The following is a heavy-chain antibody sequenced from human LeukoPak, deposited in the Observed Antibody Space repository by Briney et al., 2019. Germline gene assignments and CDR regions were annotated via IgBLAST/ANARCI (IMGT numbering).Heavy chain of an antibody. CDR1: GYTFSSYG. CDR2: ISAYNGDT. D-gene: IGHD3-10*01. CDR3: ATFYGSGRGTYYYYGMDV. Sequence: ASVKVSCKASGYTFSSYGINWVRQAPGQGLEWMGWISAYNGDTDYAQKLQGRVTMTTDTSTSTAYMELRSLRSDDTAVYYCATFYGSGRGTYYYYGMDVWGQGTTVTVSS. J-gene: IGHJ6*02. V-gene: IGHV1-18*01.